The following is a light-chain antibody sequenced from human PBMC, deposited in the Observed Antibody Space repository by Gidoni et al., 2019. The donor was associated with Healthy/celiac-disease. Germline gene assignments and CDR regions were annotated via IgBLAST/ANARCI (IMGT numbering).Light chain of an antibody. V-gene: IGKV3-11*01. Sequence: EIVLTQSPATLSLSPGERATLSCRASQSVSSYLAWYQQKPGQAPRLLIYDASNRATGIPARFSGSWSGTDFTLTLSSLEPEDFAVYYCQQRSNWGFTFGPGTKVDIK. CDR2: DAS. CDR1: QSVSSY. CDR3: QQRSNWGFT. J-gene: IGKJ3*01.